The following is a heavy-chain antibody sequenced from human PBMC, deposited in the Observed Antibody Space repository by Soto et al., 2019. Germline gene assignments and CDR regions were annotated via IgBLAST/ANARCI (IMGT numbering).Heavy chain of an antibody. CDR1: GGSISSGGFY. V-gene: IGHV4-31*03. CDR3: ARDSQQSSSWYIDGAFGI. Sequence: SETLSLTCTVSGGSISSGGFYWSWIRQHPGMGLEWIGYIYYSGSASYNPSLKSRVTMSVDTSKNQFSLKLTSVTAADTAVYYCARDSQQSSSWYIDGAFGIWGQGTMVTVSS. J-gene: IGHJ3*02. CDR2: IYYSGSA. D-gene: IGHD6-13*01.